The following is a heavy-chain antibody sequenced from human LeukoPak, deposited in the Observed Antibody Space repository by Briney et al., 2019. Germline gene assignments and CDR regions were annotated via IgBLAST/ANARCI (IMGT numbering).Heavy chain of an antibody. CDR3: ARADFDWLFPFDY. D-gene: IGHD3-9*01. CDR2: ISPSGGST. J-gene: IGHJ4*02. V-gene: IGHV1-46*01. CDR1: GYIFTSYY. Sequence: ASVKVSCKASGYIFTSYYMHWVRQAPGQGLEWMGIISPSGGSTSYAQKFQGRVTMTRDMSTSAVYMELSSLRSEDTAVYYCARADFDWLFPFDYWGQGTLVTVSS.